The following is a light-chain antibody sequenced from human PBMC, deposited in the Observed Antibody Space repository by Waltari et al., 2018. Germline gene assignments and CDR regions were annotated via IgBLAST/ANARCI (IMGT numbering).Light chain of an antibody. J-gene: IGLJ3*02. CDR3: LLSYAGARV. CDR2: DGT. CDR1: TGPVTNAHC. V-gene: IGLV7-46*01. Sequence: QAVVTQEPSLTVSPGGTVTLTCVSSTGPVTNAHCSYWLQQQPGQPPRALIYDGTNRQSWTPARFSGSLVGGKAALTLSGAQPEDETVYYCLLSYAGARVFGGGTKLTVL.